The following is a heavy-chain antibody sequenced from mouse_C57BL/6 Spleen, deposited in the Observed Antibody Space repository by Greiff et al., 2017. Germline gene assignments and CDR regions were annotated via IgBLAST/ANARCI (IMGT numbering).Heavy chain of an antibody. CDR2: ISYDGSN. CDR3: AREPYGSSPFAY. J-gene: IGHJ3*01. V-gene: IGHV3-6*01. Sequence: EVKLVESGPGLVKPSQSLSLTCSVTGYSITSGYYWNWIRQFPGNKLEWMGYISYDGSNNYNPSLKNRISITRDTSKNQFFLKLNSVTTEDTATYYCAREPYGSSPFAYGGQGTLVTVSA. CDR1: GYSITSGYY. D-gene: IGHD1-1*01.